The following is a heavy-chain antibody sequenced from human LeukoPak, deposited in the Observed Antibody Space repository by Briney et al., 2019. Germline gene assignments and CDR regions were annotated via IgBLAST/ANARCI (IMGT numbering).Heavy chain of an antibody. CDR2: ITTNGGST. J-gene: IGHJ4*02. CDR3: ARGYVLLDY. V-gene: IGHV3-64*01. D-gene: IGHD2/OR15-2a*01. CDR1: GFTFSTYA. Sequence: GGSLRLSCAASGFTFSTYAMHWVRQAPGKGLEYVSAITTNGGSTYYANSVKGRFTISRDNSKNTLYLQMGSLRAEDMAVYYCARGYVLLDYWGQGTLVAHCS.